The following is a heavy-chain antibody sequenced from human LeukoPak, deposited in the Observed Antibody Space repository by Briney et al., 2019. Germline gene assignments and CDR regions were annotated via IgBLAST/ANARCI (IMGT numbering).Heavy chain of an antibody. V-gene: IGHV5-51*01. CDR2: IYPGDSDT. CDR1: GYTFSSYW. CDR3: ARGRYTNSSGYSYDAFDI. J-gene: IGHJ3*02. D-gene: IGHD3-22*01. Sequence: GESLKISCKVSGYTFSSYWIARVRQMPGKGLECMGIIYPGDSDTRYSPSFQGQVTISADKSINTAYLQWSTMMASDSAMYYRARGRYTNSSGYSYDAFDIWGQGTMVTVSS.